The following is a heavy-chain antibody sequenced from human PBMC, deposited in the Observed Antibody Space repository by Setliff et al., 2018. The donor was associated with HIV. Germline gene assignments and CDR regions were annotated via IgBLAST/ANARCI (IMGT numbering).Heavy chain of an antibody. CDR1: GDSVXXXXXX. CDR2: FYYNGDS. J-gene: IGHJ3*02. Sequence: SETLSLTCTVSGDSVXXXXXXWGWIRQPPGKGLEWIGTFYYNGDSRYNPSLKSRVPISVDTSKNQFSLKLSSVTAADTAVYYCARASSRLNCSGGSCYRAPYAFDIWGQGTMVTVSS. D-gene: IGHD2-15*01. V-gene: IGHV4-39*07. CDR3: ARASSRLNCSGGSCYRAPYAFDI.